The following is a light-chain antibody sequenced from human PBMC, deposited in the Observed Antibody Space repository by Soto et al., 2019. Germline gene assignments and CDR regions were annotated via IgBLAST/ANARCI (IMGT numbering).Light chain of an antibody. CDR1: SSDVGGYNS. CDR2: DVI. V-gene: IGLV2-11*01. CDR3: CSYVGSYSYV. Sequence: ARTQPRSVSGSPGQSVAVSCIGTSSDVGGYNSVSWYQEHPGKAPKLMIYDVIKRPSGVPDRFSGSKSGNTASLTISGLLAEDEADYYCCSYVGSYSYVFGTGTKVTVL. J-gene: IGLJ1*01.